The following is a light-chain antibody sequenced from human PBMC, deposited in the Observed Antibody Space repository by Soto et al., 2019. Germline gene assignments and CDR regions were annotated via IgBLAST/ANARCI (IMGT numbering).Light chain of an antibody. Sequence: EIVWTQSPTTPSFAPGERAPLPCRASQSVSSYLAWYQQKPGQAPRLLIYDASNRATGVPARFSGSGSGTDFTLTISSLEPEDFALYYCQQRNNWPPITFGQGTRLEIK. CDR3: QQRNNWPPIT. CDR2: DAS. V-gene: IGKV3-11*01. J-gene: IGKJ5*01. CDR1: QSVSSY.